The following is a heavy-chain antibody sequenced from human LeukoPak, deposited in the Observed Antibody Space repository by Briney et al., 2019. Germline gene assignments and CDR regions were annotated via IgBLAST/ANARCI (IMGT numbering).Heavy chain of an antibody. V-gene: IGHV4-34*01. J-gene: IGHJ5*02. CDR1: GGSFSGYY. D-gene: IGHD2-2*01. CDR3: AGYCSSTSCYVGENWFDP. CDR2: INHSGGT. Sequence: PSETLSLTCAVYGGSFSGYYWSWIRQPPGKGLEWIGEINHSGGTNYNPSLKSRVTISVDTSKNQFSLKLSSVTAADTAVYYCAGYCSSTSCYVGENWFDPWGQGTLVTVSS.